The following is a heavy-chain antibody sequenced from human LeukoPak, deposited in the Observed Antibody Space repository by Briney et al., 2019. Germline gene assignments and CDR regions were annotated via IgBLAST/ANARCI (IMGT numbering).Heavy chain of an antibody. CDR1: GGSISSGDYY. V-gene: IGHV4-30-4*08. CDR2: IYYSGST. CDR3: ARHLAGSSAFDI. D-gene: IGHD3-3*02. Sequence: ASETLSLTCTVSGGSISSGDYYWSWIRQPPGKGLEWIGYIYYSGSTYYNPSLKSRVTISVDTSKNQFSLKLSSVTAADTAVYYCARHLAGSSAFDIWGQGTMVTVSS. J-gene: IGHJ3*02.